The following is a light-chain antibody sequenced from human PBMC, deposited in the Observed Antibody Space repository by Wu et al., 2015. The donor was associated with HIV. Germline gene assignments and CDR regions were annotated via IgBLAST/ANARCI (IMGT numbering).Light chain of an antibody. Sequence: TQFPPLLSLSVGDTATLSCRASQYISDNYVAWYQQKVGQPPRLLIHGGYKRAAGVPDRFDASGSGTDFTLTIDRLEPEDFAVYFCQQYRDSPTTFGQGTRLENK. V-gene: IGKV3-20*01. CDR1: QYISDNY. J-gene: IGKJ5*01. CDR2: GGY. CDR3: QQYRDSPTT.